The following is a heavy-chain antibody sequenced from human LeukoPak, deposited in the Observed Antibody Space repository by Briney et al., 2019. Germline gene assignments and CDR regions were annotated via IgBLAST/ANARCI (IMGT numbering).Heavy chain of an antibody. J-gene: IGHJ5*02. Sequence: SETLSLTCAVSGGSISSGGYSWSWIRQPPGKGLEWIGYIYHSGSTYYNPSLKSRVTISVDRSKNQFSLKLSSVTAADTAVYYCARMGLPAADNWFDPWGQGTLVTGSS. D-gene: IGHD2-2*01. CDR3: ARMGLPAADNWFDP. CDR1: GGSISSGGYS. CDR2: IYHSGST. V-gene: IGHV4-30-2*01.